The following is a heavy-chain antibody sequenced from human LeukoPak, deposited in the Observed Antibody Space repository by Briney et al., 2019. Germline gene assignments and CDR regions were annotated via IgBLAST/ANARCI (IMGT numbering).Heavy chain of an antibody. D-gene: IGHD4-17*01. V-gene: IGHV3-7*01. CDR3: ARVITFYNDYEEVAEYFHH. CDR2: IKEDGSDK. J-gene: IGHJ1*01. CDR1: GFTFSRYW. Sequence: LAGGSLRLSCAASGFTFSRYWMSWVRQAPGKGLEWVANIKEDGSDKYYVDSVKGRFTISRDNSKNSLYLQMNSLRAEDTAVYYCARVITFYNDYEEVAEYFHHWGQGTLVIVPS.